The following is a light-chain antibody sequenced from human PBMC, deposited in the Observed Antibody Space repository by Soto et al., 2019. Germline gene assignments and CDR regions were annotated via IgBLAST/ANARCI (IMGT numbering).Light chain of an antibody. J-gene: IGKJ2*01. CDR2: AAS. Sequence: DIQMTQSPSSLSASVGDRVTITCRASQSISTYLNWYQQKPGKAPKLLIYAASSLQSGVPSRFSGSGSGTDFTLTISSLQPEDFATYYCQQSYSIPRTFGQRTKVDIK. CDR1: QSISTY. CDR3: QQSYSIPRT. V-gene: IGKV1-39*01.